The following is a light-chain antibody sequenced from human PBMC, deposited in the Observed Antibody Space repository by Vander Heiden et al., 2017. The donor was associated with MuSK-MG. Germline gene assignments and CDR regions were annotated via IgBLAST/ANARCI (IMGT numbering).Light chain of an antibody. J-gene: IGLJ2*01. V-gene: IGLV1-40*01. Sequence: QSVLTQPPSVSGAPGQQVVISCVGGTSNIGAPYDVQWYQQLPGRAPKLIRSRFSHRASGVPDRVSGLKAGTSASLVFSGLQADDEAEYDGQYYDISLRGVVFGGGTKLTVL. CDR1: TSNIGAPYD. CDR2: RFS. CDR3: QYYDISLRGVV.